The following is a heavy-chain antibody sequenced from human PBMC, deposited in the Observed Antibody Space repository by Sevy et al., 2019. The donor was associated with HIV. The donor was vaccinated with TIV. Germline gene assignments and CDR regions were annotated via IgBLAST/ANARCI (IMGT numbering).Heavy chain of an antibody. Sequence: SETLSLTCTVSGGSISSGGYYWSWIRQHPGKGLEWIGYIYYSGSTYYYPSLKSRVTISVDTSKNQFSLKLSSVTAADTAVYYCARGRVCSGGSCYWFDPWGQGTLVTVSS. J-gene: IGHJ5*02. CDR3: ARGRVCSGGSCYWFDP. CDR2: IYYSGST. CDR1: GGSISSGGYY. V-gene: IGHV4-31*03. D-gene: IGHD2-15*01.